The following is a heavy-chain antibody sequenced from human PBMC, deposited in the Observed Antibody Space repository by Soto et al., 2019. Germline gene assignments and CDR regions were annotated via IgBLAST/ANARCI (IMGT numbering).Heavy chain of an antibody. D-gene: IGHD6-6*01. CDR1: GFSFSSYS. CDR2: ISSSGGYI. V-gene: IGHV3-21*01. Sequence: GGSLRLSCAASGFSFSSYSMNWVRQAPGKGLEWVSSISSSGGYIYYADSVKGRFTISRDNAKNSLYLQMNSLRAEDTAVYYCARYGSSNWFDPWGQGTLVTVSS. J-gene: IGHJ5*02. CDR3: ARYGSSNWFDP.